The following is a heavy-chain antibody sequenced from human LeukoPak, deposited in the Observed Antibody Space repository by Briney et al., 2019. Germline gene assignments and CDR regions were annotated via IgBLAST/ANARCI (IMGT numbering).Heavy chain of an antibody. J-gene: IGHJ4*02. Sequence: ASVKVSCKASGGTFSSYAISWVRQAPGQGLEWMGGIIPIFGTANYAQKFQGRVTITADESTSTAYMELSSLRSEDTAVYYCARDQRWLQFRETDYWGQGTLVTVSS. D-gene: IGHD5-24*01. V-gene: IGHV1-69*13. CDR1: GGTFSSYA. CDR2: IIPIFGTA. CDR3: ARDQRWLQFRETDY.